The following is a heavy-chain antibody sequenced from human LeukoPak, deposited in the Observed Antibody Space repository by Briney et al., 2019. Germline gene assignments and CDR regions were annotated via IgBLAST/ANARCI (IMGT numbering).Heavy chain of an antibody. CDR3: ARDISATRYFDISAYFDY. Sequence: PGRSLRLSCAASGFTFSSYAMHWVRQAPGKGLEWVAVISYDGSNKYYADSVKGRFTISRDNSKNTLYLQMNSLSAEDTAVYYCARDISATRYFDISAYFDYWGQGTLVTVSS. V-gene: IGHV3-30-3*01. D-gene: IGHD3-22*01. CDR1: GFTFSSYA. CDR2: ISYDGSNK. J-gene: IGHJ4*02.